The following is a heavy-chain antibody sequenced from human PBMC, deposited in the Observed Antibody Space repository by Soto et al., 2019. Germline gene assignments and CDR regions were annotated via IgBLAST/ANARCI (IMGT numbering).Heavy chain of an antibody. J-gene: IGHJ6*02. V-gene: IGHV1-46*01. Sequence: QVQLVQSGAEVKKPGASVKVACKASGYTFTNFYMHWVRQAPGQGLEWMGIINPSGTTTDYAQKFQGRVTMTRDTSTSTYYMELSSLRSVDTAVYYCAKPQIARHYYYGMEVWGQGTAVTVSS. CDR3: AKPQIARHYYYGMEV. CDR1: GYTFTNFY. CDR2: INPSGTTT.